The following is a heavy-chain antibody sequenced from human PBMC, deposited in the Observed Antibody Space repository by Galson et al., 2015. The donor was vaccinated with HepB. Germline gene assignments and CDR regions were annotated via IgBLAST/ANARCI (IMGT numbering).Heavy chain of an antibody. CDR1: GFTFSNYW. CDR3: ASSPGGTYGLFPFDL. CDR2: INTDGTTT. V-gene: IGHV3-74*01. J-gene: IGHJ3*01. D-gene: IGHD1-26*01. Sequence: SLRLSCAASGFTFSNYWMHWVRQAPGEGLVWVSRINTDGTTTNYADSVKGRFTISRDNAKNTLYLQMNSLRAEDTAVYYCASSPGGTYGLFPFDLWGQGTSVTVSS.